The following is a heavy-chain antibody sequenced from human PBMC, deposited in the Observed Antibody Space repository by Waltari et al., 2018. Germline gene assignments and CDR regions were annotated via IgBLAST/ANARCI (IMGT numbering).Heavy chain of an antibody. V-gene: IGHV4-34*01. J-gene: IGHJ4*02. CDR3: ARGRRSLPNYFDY. Sequence: QVQLQQWGAGLLKPSETLSLTCAVYGGSFSGYYWIWIRQPPGKGLEWIGEINHSGSTNYNPSLKSRVTISVDTSKNQFSLKLSSVTAADTAVYYCARGRRSLPNYFDYWGQGTLVTVSS. CDR1: GGSFSGYY. CDR2: INHSGST.